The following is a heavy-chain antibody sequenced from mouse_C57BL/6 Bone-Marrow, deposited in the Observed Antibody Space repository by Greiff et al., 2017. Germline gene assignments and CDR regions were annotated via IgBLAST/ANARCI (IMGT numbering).Heavy chain of an antibody. D-gene: IGHD1-1*01. J-gene: IGHJ2*01. CDR2: IYPGSGST. V-gene: IGHV1-55*01. CDR1: GYTFISYW. Sequence: QVQLQQPGAELVKPGASVKMSCKASGYTFISYWITWVKQRPGQGLEWIGDIYPGSGSTNYNEKFKSKATLTVDTSSSTAYMQLSSLTSEDSAVYYCARRKGHYYGSSPFDYWGQGTTLTVSS. CDR3: ARRKGHYYGSSPFDY.